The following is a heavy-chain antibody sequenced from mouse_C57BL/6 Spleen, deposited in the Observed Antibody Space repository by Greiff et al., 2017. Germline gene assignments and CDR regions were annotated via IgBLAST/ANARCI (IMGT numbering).Heavy chain of an antibody. V-gene: IGHV1-64*01. Sequence: QVQLQQPGAELVKPGASVKLSCKASGYTFTSYSMHWVKQRPGQGLEWIGKIHPNSGGTNYNEKFKSKATLTVDKSSSTVYMQLSSLTSDDSAVYYSPFASYDSTYEDYARDYWGQGTSLTVSS. J-gene: IGHJ4*01. CDR1: GYTFTSYS. CDR3: PFASYDSTYEDYARDY. CDR2: IHPNSGGT. D-gene: IGHD2-5*01.